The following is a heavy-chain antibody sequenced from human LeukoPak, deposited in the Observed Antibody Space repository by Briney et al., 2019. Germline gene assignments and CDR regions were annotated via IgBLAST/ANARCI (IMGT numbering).Heavy chain of an antibody. J-gene: IGHJ4*02. CDR2: INHSGST. V-gene: IGHV4-34*01. CDR1: GGSFSGYY. CDR3: ARGPYYDSSGYYWGPHYYFDY. D-gene: IGHD3-22*01. Sequence: SETLSLTCAVYGGSFSGYYWSWIRQPPGKGLEWIGEINHSGSTNYSPSLKSRVTISVDTSKNQFSLKLSSVTAADTAVYYCARGPYYDSSGYYWGPHYYFDYWGQGTLVTVSS.